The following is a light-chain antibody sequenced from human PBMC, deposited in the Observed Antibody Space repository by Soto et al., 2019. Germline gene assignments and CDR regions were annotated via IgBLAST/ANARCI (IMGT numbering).Light chain of an antibody. V-gene: IGLV1-51*01. CDR1: SFDIGSNY. Sequence: QSVLTQPPSVSAAPGQKVTISCSGSSFDIGSNYVSWYQQLPGTAPKLLIFDNNERPAGIPGRFSGSKSGTSATLDITGLQTGDEAHFYCATWDSSLSAGDVVFGGGTKVTVL. CDR3: ATWDSSLSAGDVV. J-gene: IGLJ2*01. CDR2: DNN.